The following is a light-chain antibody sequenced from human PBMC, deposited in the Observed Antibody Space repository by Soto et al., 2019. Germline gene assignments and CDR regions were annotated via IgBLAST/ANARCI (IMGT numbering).Light chain of an antibody. J-gene: IGLJ2*01. V-gene: IGLV4-60*03. CDR2: LEGSGSY. Sequence: QSVLTQSSSASASLGSSVKLTFTLSSGHSSYIIAWHQQQPGKAPRYLMKLEGSGSYNKGSGVPDRFSGSSSGADRYLTISNLQSEDEADYYCETWDSNTPAVVFGGGTKVTVL. CDR1: SGHSSYI. CDR3: ETWDSNTPAVV.